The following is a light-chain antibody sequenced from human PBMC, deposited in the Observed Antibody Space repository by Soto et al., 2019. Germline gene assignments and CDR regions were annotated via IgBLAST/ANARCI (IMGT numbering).Light chain of an antibody. Sequence: QSVLTQPPSASGTPGQRVAISCSGSSSNIGSNTVNWYQQLPGTAPKLLMYNNARRPSGGPDRFSGSKSGTSASLGISGLQSEDEADYYCSAWDDSLNAWVFGGGTKLTVL. CDR1: SSNIGSNT. CDR2: NNA. V-gene: IGLV1-44*01. CDR3: SAWDDSLNAWV. J-gene: IGLJ3*02.